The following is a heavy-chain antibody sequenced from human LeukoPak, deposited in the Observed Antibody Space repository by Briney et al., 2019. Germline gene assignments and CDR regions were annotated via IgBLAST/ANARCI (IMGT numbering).Heavy chain of an antibody. CDR2: IFHTGST. V-gene: IGHV4-59*08. CDR1: GGSISSYY. Sequence: SETLSLTCTVSGGSISSYYWSWIRQPPGKGLEWIGYIFHTGSTNYNPSLKSRVTISMNTSKSQFSLRLSSVTAADTAVYYCARHPQEFRSDWFDPWGQGTLVTVSS. CDR3: ARHPQEFRSDWFDP. J-gene: IGHJ5*02. D-gene: IGHD3-10*01.